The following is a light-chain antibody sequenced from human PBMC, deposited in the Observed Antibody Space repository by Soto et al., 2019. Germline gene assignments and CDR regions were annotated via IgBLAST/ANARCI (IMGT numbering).Light chain of an antibody. Sequence: QSALTQPASVSGSPGQSITLSCTGTSSDIGGYNYVSWFQQHPGKAPELMISDVSNRPSGVSNRFSGSKSGNTASLTISGLQAEDEADYYCSSYTSGSTFYVFGTGTKVPV. V-gene: IGLV2-14*01. CDR3: SSYTSGSTFYV. CDR2: DVS. J-gene: IGLJ1*01. CDR1: SSDIGGYNY.